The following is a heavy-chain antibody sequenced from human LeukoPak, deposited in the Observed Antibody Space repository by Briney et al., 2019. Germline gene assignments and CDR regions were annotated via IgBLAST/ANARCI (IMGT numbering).Heavy chain of an antibody. D-gene: IGHD2-2*01. V-gene: IGHV4-39*01. J-gene: IGHJ6*03. Sequence: PSETLSLTCAVYGGSFSSYYWGWIRQPPGKGLEWIGSIYYSGSTYYNPSLKSRVTISVDTSKNQFSLKLSSVTAADTAVYYCARHVESIVVVPAALYYYYYMDVWGKGTTVTVSS. CDR1: GGSFSSYY. CDR3: ARHVESIVVVPAALYYYYYMDV. CDR2: IYYSGST.